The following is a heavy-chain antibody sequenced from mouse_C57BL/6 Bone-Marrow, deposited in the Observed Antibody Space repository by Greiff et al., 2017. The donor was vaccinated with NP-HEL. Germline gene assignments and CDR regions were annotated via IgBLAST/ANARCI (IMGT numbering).Heavy chain of an antibody. CDR3: AKSSYYYGSHYWYFDV. V-gene: IGHV14-3*01. Sequence: EVQLQQSVAELVRPGASVKLSCTASGFNIKNTYMHWVKQRPEQGLEWIGRIDPANGNTKYAPKFQGKATITADTSSNTAYLQLSSLTSEDTAIYYCAKSSYYYGSHYWYFDVWGTGTTVTVSS. J-gene: IGHJ1*03. D-gene: IGHD1-1*01. CDR2: IDPANGNT. CDR1: GFNIKNTY.